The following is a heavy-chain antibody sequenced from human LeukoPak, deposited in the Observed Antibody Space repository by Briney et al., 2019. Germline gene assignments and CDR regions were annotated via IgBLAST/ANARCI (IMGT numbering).Heavy chain of an antibody. D-gene: IGHD3-10*01. CDR3: ARGSKLLWFGKSTDY. J-gene: IGHJ4*02. Sequence: GASVKVSCKASGYTFTSYGISWVRQAPGQVLEWMGWISAYNGNTNYAQKLQGRVTMTTDTSTSTAYMELRSLRSDDTAVYYCARGSKLLWFGKSTDYWGQGTLVTVSS. V-gene: IGHV1-18*01. CDR2: ISAYNGNT. CDR1: GYTFTSYG.